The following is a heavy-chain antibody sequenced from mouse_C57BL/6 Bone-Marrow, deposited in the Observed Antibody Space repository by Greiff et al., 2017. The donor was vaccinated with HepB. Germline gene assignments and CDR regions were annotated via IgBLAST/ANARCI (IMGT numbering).Heavy chain of an antibody. V-gene: IGHV5-12*01. D-gene: IGHD2-4*01. CDR2: ISNGGGST. Sequence: EVQLVESGGGLVQPGGSLKLSCAASGFTFSDYYMYWVRQTPEKRLEWVAYISNGGGSTYYPDTVKGRFTISRDNAKNTLYLQMSRLKSEDTAMYYCARDDYGGAWFAYCGQGTLVTVSA. J-gene: IGHJ3*01. CDR3: ARDDYGGAWFAY. CDR1: GFTFSDYY.